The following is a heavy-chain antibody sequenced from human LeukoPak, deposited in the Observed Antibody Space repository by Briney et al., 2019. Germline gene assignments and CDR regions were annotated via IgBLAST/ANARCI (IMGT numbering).Heavy chain of an antibody. D-gene: IGHD3-10*01. CDR2: INTNTGNP. CDR3: ARVARGDWPFIGNWYFDL. J-gene: IGHJ2*01. Sequence: ASVKVSCKASGYTFTGYAMNWVRQAPGQGLEWMGWINTNTGNPTYAQGFTGRFVFSLDTSVSTAYLQISSLRAEDTAVYYCARVARGDWPFIGNWYFDLWGRGTLVTVSS. V-gene: IGHV7-4-1*02. CDR1: GYTFTGYA.